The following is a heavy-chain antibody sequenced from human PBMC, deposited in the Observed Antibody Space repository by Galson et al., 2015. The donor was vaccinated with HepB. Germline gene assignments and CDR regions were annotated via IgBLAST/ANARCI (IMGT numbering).Heavy chain of an antibody. V-gene: IGHV4-31*03. CDR2: IYYSGST. Sequence: LSLTCTVSGGSISSGGYYWSWIRQHPGKGLEWIGYIYYSGSTYYNPSLKSRVTISVDTSKNQFSLKLSSVTAADTAVYYCARDHAARYFDYWGQGTLVTVSS. CDR3: ARDHAARYFDY. CDR1: GGSISSGGYY. D-gene: IGHD6-6*01. J-gene: IGHJ4*02.